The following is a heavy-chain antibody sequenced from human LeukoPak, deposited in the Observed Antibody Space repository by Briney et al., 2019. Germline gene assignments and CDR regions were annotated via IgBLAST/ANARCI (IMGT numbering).Heavy chain of an antibody. CDR3: ARHEGSYYDKSGYTFDY. CDR1: GVSFSGYY. J-gene: IGHJ4*02. D-gene: IGHD3-22*01. Sequence: SETLSLTCAVYGVSFSGYYWSWIRQPPGKGLEWIGYIYYSGSTNYNPSLKSRVTISVDTSKNQFSLKVNSVTAADRAVYYCARHEGSYYDKSGYTFDYWGQGTLVTVSS. V-gene: IGHV4-59*08. CDR2: IYYSGST.